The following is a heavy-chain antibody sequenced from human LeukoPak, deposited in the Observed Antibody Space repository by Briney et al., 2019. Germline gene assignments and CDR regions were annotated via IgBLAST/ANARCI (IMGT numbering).Heavy chain of an antibody. J-gene: IGHJ6*02. CDR1: GGSFSGYY. Sequence: SETLSLTCAVYGGSFSGYYWSWIRQPPGEGLEWIGEINHSGSTNYNPSLKSRVTISVDTSKNQFSLKLSSVTAADTAVYYCARGFIAARPKDYYYYGMDVWGQGTTVTVSS. CDR2: INHSGST. CDR3: ARGFIAARPKDYYYYGMDV. V-gene: IGHV4-34*01. D-gene: IGHD6-6*01.